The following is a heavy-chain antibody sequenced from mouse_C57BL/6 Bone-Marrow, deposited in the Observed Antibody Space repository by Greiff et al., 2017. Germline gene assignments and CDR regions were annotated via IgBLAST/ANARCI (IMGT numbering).Heavy chain of an antibody. J-gene: IGHJ2*01. CDR2: IYPGSGNT. V-gene: IGHV1-76*01. CDR3: ARRWDGY. CDR1: GYTFTDYY. Sequence: VQLQQSGAELVRPGASVKLSCKASGYTFTDYYINWVKQRPGQGLEWIARIYPGSGNTYYNEKFKGMATLTAEKSSSTAYMQLSSLTAEDSAVFVCARRWDGYWGQGTTLTVSS. D-gene: IGHD4-1*01.